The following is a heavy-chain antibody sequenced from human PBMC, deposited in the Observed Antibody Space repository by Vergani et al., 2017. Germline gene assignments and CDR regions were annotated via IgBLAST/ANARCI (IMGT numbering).Heavy chain of an antibody. CDR2: ISWDGGST. CDR3: AKANYYDSSGYTGALDY. V-gene: IGHV3-43D*03. Sequence: EVQLVESGGVVVQPGGSLRLSCAASGFTFDDYAMHWVRQAPGKGLEWVSLISWDGGSTYYADSVKGRFTISRDNSKNYLYLQMNSLRAEDTALYYCAKANYYDSSGYTGALDYWGQGTLVTVSS. D-gene: IGHD3-22*01. CDR1: GFTFDDYA. J-gene: IGHJ4*02.